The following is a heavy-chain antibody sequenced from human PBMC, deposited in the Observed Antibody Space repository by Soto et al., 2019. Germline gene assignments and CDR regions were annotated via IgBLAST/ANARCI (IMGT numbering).Heavy chain of an antibody. D-gene: IGHD3-10*01. V-gene: IGHV3-23*01. CDR3: AKDRNDGSGPYPHDYFDY. CDR1: GFTFSSYA. CDR2: ISGSGGST. J-gene: IGHJ4*02. Sequence: GGSLRLSCAASGFTFSSYAMSWVRQAPGKGLEWVSAISGSGGSTYYADSVKGRFTISRDNSKNTLYLQMNSLRAEDMAVYYCAKDRNDGSGPYPHDYFDYWGQGTLVTVSS.